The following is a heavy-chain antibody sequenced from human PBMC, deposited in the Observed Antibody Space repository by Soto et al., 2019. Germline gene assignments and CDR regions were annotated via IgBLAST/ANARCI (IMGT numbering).Heavy chain of an antibody. D-gene: IGHD2-2*01. V-gene: IGHV1-69*13. J-gene: IGHJ4*02. CDR2: IIPIFGTA. CDR3: ASGPAPAGFDY. CDR1: GGTFSSYA. Sequence: RASVKVSCKASGGTFSSYAISWVRQAPGQGLEWMGGIIPIFGTANYAQKFQGRVTITADESTSTAYMELSSLRSEDTAVYYCASGPAPAGFDYWGQGTLVTVSS.